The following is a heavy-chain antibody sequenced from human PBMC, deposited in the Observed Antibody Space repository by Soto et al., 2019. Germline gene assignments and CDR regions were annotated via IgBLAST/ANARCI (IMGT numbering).Heavy chain of an antibody. D-gene: IGHD3-10*01. Sequence: PGESLKISCKGSGYSFTSYWIGWVRQMPGKGLEWMGIIYPGDSDTRYSPSFQGQVTISADKSISTAYLQWSSLKASDTAMYYWSRQDYYGSGSYLYYYYGMDVWGQGTTVNVSS. CDR1: GYSFTSYW. CDR2: IYPGDSDT. CDR3: SRQDYYGSGSYLYYYYGMDV. J-gene: IGHJ6*02. V-gene: IGHV5-51*01.